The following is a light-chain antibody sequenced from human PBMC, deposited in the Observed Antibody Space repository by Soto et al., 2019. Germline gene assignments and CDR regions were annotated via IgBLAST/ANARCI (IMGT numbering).Light chain of an antibody. Sequence: IQMTQSPSFLSASVGDRVTITCRASQAISNYLNWYQQKPRKAPNLLIYAASSLQSGVPSRFSGSGSGTDFTLTISSLQPEDFATYYCQQSYGTPITFGQGTRLEIK. CDR1: QAISNY. V-gene: IGKV1-39*01. J-gene: IGKJ5*01. CDR3: QQSYGTPIT. CDR2: AAS.